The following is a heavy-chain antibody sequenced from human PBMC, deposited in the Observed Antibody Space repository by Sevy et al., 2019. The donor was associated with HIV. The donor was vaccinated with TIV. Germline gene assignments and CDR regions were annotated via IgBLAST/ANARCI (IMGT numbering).Heavy chain of an antibody. V-gene: IGHV3-48*04. CDR2: ISSSGSTI. Sequence: GGSLRLSCAASRFTFSNYWMSWVRQAPGKGLEWVSYISSSGSTIYYADSVKGRFTISRDNAKNSLYLQMNSLRAEDTAVYYCATDQGTVRGPDYWGQGTLVTVSS. CDR1: RFTFSNYW. J-gene: IGHJ4*02. D-gene: IGHD4-17*01. CDR3: ATDQGTVRGPDY.